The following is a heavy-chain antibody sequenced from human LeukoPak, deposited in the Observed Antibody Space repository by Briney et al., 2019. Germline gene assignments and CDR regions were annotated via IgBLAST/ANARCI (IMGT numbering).Heavy chain of an antibody. Sequence: PSETLSLTCTVSGGSISSYYWSWIRQPPGKGLEWIGYIYYSGSTNYNPSLKSRVTISVDTSKNQFPLKLSSVTAADTAVYYCARDDGDSSGYYPNWFDPWGQGTLVTVSS. CDR1: GGSISSYY. J-gene: IGHJ5*02. CDR2: IYYSGST. V-gene: IGHV4-59*01. D-gene: IGHD3-22*01. CDR3: ARDDGDSSGYYPNWFDP.